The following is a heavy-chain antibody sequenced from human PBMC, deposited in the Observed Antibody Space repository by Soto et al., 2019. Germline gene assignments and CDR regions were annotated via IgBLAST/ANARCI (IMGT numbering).Heavy chain of an antibody. Sequence: QVQLQESGPGLMKPSETLSLTCTVSGGSISSYYWSWIRQPPGKGLEWIGYIYYSGSTNYNPSLKSRVTISVDTSKNQFSLKLSSVTAADTAVYYCARDDYDIGTYWGQGTLVTVSS. V-gene: IGHV4-59*01. CDR2: IYYSGST. D-gene: IGHD3-9*01. CDR1: GGSISSYY. CDR3: ARDDYDIGTY. J-gene: IGHJ4*02.